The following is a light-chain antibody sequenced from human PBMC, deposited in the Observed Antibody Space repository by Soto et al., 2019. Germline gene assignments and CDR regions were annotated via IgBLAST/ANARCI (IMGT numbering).Light chain of an antibody. CDR1: QSVSSN. CDR2: GAS. CDR3: QQYNNWPQT. V-gene: IGKV3-15*01. Sequence: IVMTQSPAALSVSPGERNTPPCRASQSVSSNLAWYQQKPGQAPRLLIYGASTRATGIPARFSGSGSGTEFTLTISSLQSEDFAVYYCQQYNNWPQTFGQGTKV. J-gene: IGKJ1*01.